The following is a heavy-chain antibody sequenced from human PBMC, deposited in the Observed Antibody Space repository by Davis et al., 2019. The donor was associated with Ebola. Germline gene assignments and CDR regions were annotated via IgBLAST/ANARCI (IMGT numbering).Heavy chain of an antibody. CDR2: ISGRTSYS. J-gene: IGHJ4*02. Sequence: PGGSLRLSCAASGFTFSNYWMNWVRQAPGKGLEWVSYISGRTSYSSYADSVKGRFTISRDNTKNSLFLQMNSLRAEDTALYYCARRGANGYYFDSWGQGTLVTVSS. D-gene: IGHD1-1*01. CDR1: GFTFSNYW. V-gene: IGHV3-21*05. CDR3: ARRGANGYYFDS.